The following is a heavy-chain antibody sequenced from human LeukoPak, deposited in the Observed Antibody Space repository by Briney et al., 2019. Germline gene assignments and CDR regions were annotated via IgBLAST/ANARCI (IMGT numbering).Heavy chain of an antibody. J-gene: IGHJ3*02. Sequence: GASVKVSCKASGYTFTGYYMHWVRQAPGQGLEWMGWINPNSGGTNYAQKFQGRVTMTRDTSISTAYMELSRLRSDDTAVYYCEVWGSCRRNDAFDIWGQGTMVTVSS. V-gene: IGHV1-2*02. D-gene: IGHD3-16*02. CDR2: INPNSGGT. CDR1: GYTFTGYY. CDR3: EVWGSCRRNDAFDI.